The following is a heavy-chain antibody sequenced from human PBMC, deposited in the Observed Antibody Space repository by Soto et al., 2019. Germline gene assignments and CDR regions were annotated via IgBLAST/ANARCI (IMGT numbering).Heavy chain of an antibody. Sequence: QVQLQQWGAGLLKPSETLSLTCAVYGGSFSGYYWSWIRQPPGKGLEWFGEINHSGSTNYNPSLKRRVARSVDTSKSQLSLKLSSVTAADTAVYYCARGPRLFVYSSGWKKYYFDYWGQGTLVTVSS. D-gene: IGHD6-19*01. CDR2: INHSGST. J-gene: IGHJ4*02. V-gene: IGHV4-34*01. CDR3: ARGPRLFVYSSGWKKYYFDY. CDR1: GGSFSGYY.